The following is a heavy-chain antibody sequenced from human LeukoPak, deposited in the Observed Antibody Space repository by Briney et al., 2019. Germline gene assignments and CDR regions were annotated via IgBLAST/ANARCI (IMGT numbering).Heavy chain of an antibody. CDR1: GFTFSSYG. CDR2: IWYDGSNK. D-gene: IGHD4-17*01. V-gene: IGHV3-33*01. CDR3: ASLRDYGVFLQH. J-gene: IGHJ1*01. Sequence: GGSLRLSCAAPGFTFSSYGMHWVRQAPGKGLEWVAVIWYDGSNKYYADSVKGRFTISRDNSKNTLYLQMNSLRAEDTAVYYCASLRDYGVFLQHWGQGTLVTVSS.